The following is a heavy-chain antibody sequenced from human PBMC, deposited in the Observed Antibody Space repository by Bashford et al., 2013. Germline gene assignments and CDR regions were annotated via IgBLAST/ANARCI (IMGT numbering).Heavy chain of an antibody. CDR2: INPNSGGT. CDR1: GYTFTGYY. D-gene: IGHD3-9*01. CDR3: TRDTHVLRYFDWSFDH. J-gene: IGHJ4*02. Sequence: ASVKVSCKASGYTFTGYYMHWVRQAPGQGLEWMGWINPNSGGTNYTQKFQGRVTMTRDTSITTAYMELSRLRSDDTAVYYCTRDTHVLRYFDWSFDHWGQGTLVTVSS. V-gene: IGHV1-2*02.